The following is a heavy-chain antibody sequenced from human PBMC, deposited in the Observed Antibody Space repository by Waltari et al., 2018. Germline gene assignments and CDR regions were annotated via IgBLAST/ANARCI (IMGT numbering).Heavy chain of an antibody. J-gene: IGHJ4*02. V-gene: IGHV1-18*01. Sequence: QVQLVQSGAEVKKPGASVTVSCKASGYTFTSYGISWVRQAPGQGLEWMGWIRADNGNTNYAQKVHGRCTMTTDTSTSTAYMELRSLRSDDTSVYYCARESSGSYYQHHYFDYWGQGTLVTVSS. CDR3: ARESSGSYYQHHYFDY. CDR2: IRADNGNT. D-gene: IGHD1-26*01. CDR1: GYTFTSYG.